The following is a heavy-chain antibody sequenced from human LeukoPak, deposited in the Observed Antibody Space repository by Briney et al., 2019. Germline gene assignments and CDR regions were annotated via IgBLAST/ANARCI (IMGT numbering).Heavy chain of an antibody. J-gene: IGHJ6*03. V-gene: IGHV3-23*01. CDR1: GFTFSSYG. Sequence: PGGSLRLSCAASGFTFSSYGMSWVRQAPGKGLEWVSAISGSGGSTYYADSVKGRFTISRDNSKNTLYLQMNSLRAEDTAVYYCAKDGDYYYDSSGYYHPYYMDVWGKGTTVTISS. CDR3: AKDGDYYYDSSGYYHPYYMDV. D-gene: IGHD3-22*01. CDR2: ISGSGGST.